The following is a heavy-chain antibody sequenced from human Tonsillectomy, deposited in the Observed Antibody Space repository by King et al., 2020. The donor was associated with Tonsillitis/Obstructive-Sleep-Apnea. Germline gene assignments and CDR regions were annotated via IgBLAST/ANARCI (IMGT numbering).Heavy chain of an antibody. CDR3: SREITTDAFDI. CDR2: IDHSGRT. CDR1: GGSFSGYY. D-gene: IGHD3-3*01. J-gene: IGHJ3*02. Sequence: VQLQQWGAGLLKPSETLSLTCAVYGGSFSGYYWSWIRQPPGKGLEWIGKIDHSGRTNYNPSLKSRVTISADRPKTQFSLKLSSVTAADTAVYYCSREITTDAFDIWGQGTMVTVSS. V-gene: IGHV4-34*01.